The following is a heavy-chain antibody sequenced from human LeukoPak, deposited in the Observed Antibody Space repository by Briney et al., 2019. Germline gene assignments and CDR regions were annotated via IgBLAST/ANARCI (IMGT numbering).Heavy chain of an antibody. Sequence: PGRSLRLSCAASGFTLCDYAMHWVRQAPGKGLEWVSGISWNSDNIGYADSVKGRFTISRDNAKNSLYLQMNSLRAEDTALYYCAKDMNYYDSAGYSDWGQGTLVTVSS. CDR3: AKDMNYYDSAGYSD. V-gene: IGHV3-9*01. D-gene: IGHD3-22*01. J-gene: IGHJ4*02. CDR1: GFTLCDYA. CDR2: ISWNSDNI.